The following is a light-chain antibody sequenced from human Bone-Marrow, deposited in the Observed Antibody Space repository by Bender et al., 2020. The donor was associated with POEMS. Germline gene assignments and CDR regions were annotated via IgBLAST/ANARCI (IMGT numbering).Light chain of an antibody. Sequence: QSALTQPRSVSGSPGQSVTISCTGTSSDVGGYYRVSWYQQPPGTAPKLLIYEVTNRPSGVPARFSGSKSGNTASLTISGLRAEDEAHYYCCSYTSSRTLVFGGGTQLTVL. J-gene: IGLJ3*02. CDR1: SSDVGGYYR. CDR2: EVT. CDR3: CSYTSSRTLV. V-gene: IGLV2-18*02.